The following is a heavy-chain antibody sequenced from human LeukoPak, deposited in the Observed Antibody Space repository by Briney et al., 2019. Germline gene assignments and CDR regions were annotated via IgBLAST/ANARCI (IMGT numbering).Heavy chain of an antibody. Sequence: GGSLRLSCAASGFTFTSYAMSWVRQAPGKGLEWVSAISGSGGTTYYADSVKGRFTISRDNSKNTLYLQMNSLRAEDTAVYYCAKPPYYDSSGYYWNYWGQGTLVTVSS. CDR3: AKPPYYDSSGYYWNY. D-gene: IGHD3-22*01. CDR1: GFTFTSYA. V-gene: IGHV3-23*01. CDR2: ISGSGGTT. J-gene: IGHJ4*02.